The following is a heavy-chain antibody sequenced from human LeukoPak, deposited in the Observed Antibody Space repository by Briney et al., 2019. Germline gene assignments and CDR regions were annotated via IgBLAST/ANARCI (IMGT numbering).Heavy chain of an antibody. D-gene: IGHD2-21*02. CDR1: GFTFSSYA. CDR3: ASFPTYCGGDCYPWS. Sequence: GGFLRLSCAASGFTFSSYAMSWVRQAPGKGLEWVSAISGSGGSTYYADSVKGRFTISRDNSKNTLYLQMNSLRAEDTAVYYCASFPTYCGGDCYPWSWGQGTLVTVSS. CDR2: ISGSGGST. J-gene: IGHJ5*02. V-gene: IGHV3-23*01.